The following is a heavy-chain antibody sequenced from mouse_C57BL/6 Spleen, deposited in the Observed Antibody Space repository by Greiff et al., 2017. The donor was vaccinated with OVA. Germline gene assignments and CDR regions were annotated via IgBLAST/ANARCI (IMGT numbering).Heavy chain of an antibody. Sequence: QVQLQQPGAELVRPGSSVKLSCKASGYTFTSYWMHWVKQRPIQGLEWIGNIDPSDSETHYTPKFKDKATLTVDKSSSTAYMQLSSLTSEDSAVYYCAAITTVGVFDYWGQGTTLTVSS. CDR2: IDPSDSET. J-gene: IGHJ2*01. D-gene: IGHD1-1*01. CDR1: GYTFTSYW. V-gene: IGHV1-52*01. CDR3: AAITTVGVFDY.